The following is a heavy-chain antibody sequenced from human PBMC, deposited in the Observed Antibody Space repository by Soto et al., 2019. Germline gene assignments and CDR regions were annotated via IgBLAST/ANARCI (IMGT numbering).Heavy chain of an antibody. Sequence: GASVKVSCKASGGTFSSYAISWVRQVPGQGLEWMGGIIPIFGTANYAQKFQGRVTITADESTSTAYMELSSLRSEDAAVYYCARDCSGGSCYDDYWGQGTLVTVSS. D-gene: IGHD2-15*01. CDR1: GGTFSSYA. CDR3: ARDCSGGSCYDDY. CDR2: IIPIFGTA. V-gene: IGHV1-69*13. J-gene: IGHJ4*02.